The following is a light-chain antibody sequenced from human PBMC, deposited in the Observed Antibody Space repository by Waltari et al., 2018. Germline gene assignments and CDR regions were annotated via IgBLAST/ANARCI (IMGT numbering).Light chain of an antibody. V-gene: IGLV1-40*01. Sequence: QSVLTQPPSVSGAPGQRVTISCTGSGSNIGAGHAVHWYQPLPRAAPKLLIYGSTSRPLGVPARFFGSTSGASASLAIIGLQAEDEADYYCQSYDTSLSVVFGGGTKLTVL. CDR3: QSYDTSLSVV. CDR1: GSNIGAGHA. CDR2: GST. J-gene: IGLJ3*02.